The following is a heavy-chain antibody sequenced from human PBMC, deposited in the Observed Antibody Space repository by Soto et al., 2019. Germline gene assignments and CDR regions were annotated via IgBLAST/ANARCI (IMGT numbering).Heavy chain of an antibody. CDR2: ISYDGNNK. CDR3: ARDVSGWPIYYFDY. CDR1: GFSFRSYA. Sequence: QVQLVESGGGVVQPGRSLRLSCAASGFSFRSYAIHWVRQAPGKGLEWVAVISYDGNNKFYADSVKGRFTISRDNSKNTVYLQMNSLRTEDTAVYYCARDVSGWPIYYFDYCGQGTLVTVSS. J-gene: IGHJ4*02. D-gene: IGHD6-19*01. V-gene: IGHV3-30-3*01.